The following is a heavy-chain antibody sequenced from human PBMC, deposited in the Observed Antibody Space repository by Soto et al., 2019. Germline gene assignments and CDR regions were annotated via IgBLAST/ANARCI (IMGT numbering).Heavy chain of an antibody. J-gene: IGHJ2*01. CDR2: GYHSVSI. Sequence: SETLSLTCTVSGGSITDCYWSWIRQPPGKALEWIGYGYHSVSIHYNPSLKTRVTISVDTSENQFSLRLSSVTAADTAVYYCARAFAGFGAYWYFDLWGRGTLVTVSS. V-gene: IGHV4-59*01. CDR3: ARAFAGFGAYWYFDL. CDR1: GGSITDCY. D-gene: IGHD3-16*01.